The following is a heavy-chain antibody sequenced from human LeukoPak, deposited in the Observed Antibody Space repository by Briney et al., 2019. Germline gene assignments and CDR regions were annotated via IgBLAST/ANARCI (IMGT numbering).Heavy chain of an antibody. Sequence: ASVKVSCKASGYTFTSYVISWVRQAPGQGLEWMGWISAFNGNTNYAQKLQGRVTMTTDTSTSTAYMELRSLRSDDTAVYYCARDNEPYCSSTSCYLIDYWGQGTLVTVSS. J-gene: IGHJ4*02. D-gene: IGHD2-2*01. CDR1: GYTFTSYV. V-gene: IGHV1-18*01. CDR2: ISAFNGNT. CDR3: ARDNEPYCSSTSCYLIDY.